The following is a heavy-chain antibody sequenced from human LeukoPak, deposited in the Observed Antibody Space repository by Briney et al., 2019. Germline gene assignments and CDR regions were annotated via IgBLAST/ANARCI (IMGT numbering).Heavy chain of an antibody. J-gene: IGHJ4*02. CDR2: IFYSGST. CDR1: GGSISGYY. V-gene: IGHV4-59*01. Sequence: SETLSLTCTVSGGSISGYYWSWIRQPPGKGLECVGYIFYSGSTNYNPSLKSRVIISVDTSKNQLPLKLSSVTAADTAVYYCARARYYYDSSGYLYFDYWGQGTLVTVSS. CDR3: ARARYYYDSSGYLYFDY. D-gene: IGHD3-22*01.